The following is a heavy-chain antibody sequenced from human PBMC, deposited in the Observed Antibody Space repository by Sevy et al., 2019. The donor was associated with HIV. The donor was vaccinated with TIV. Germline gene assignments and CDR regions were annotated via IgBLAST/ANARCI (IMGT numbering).Heavy chain of an antibody. Sequence: GGSLRLSCAASGFTFGSYWMTWVRLAPGKGLEWVANIKDDGSGRFYVDSVRGRFTVSRDNAKKTLYLQMNNLRGEDTDLYYCARLYSSSSGRGLDNWGQGALVTVSS. CDR2: IKDDGSGR. J-gene: IGHJ4*02. CDR3: ARLYSSSSGRGLDN. D-gene: IGHD6-6*01. CDR1: GFTFGSYW. V-gene: IGHV3-7*01.